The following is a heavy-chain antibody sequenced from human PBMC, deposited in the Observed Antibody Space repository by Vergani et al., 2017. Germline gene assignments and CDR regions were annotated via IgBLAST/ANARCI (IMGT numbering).Heavy chain of an antibody. D-gene: IGHD4-17*01. CDR2: ISGSGGST. CDR3: AKGTGTTGY. V-gene: IGHV3-23*04. J-gene: IGHJ4*02. Sequence: EVQLVDSGGGVVRPGGSLRLSCVASGFTFDDYGMSWVRQAPGKGLEWVSGISGSGGSTYYADSVKGRFTISRDNSKNTLYLQMNSLRAEDTAVYYCAKGTGTTGYWGQGTLVTVSS. CDR1: GFTFDDYG.